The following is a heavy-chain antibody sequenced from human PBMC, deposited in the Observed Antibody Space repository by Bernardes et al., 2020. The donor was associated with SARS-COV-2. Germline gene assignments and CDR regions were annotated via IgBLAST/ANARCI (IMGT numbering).Heavy chain of an antibody. CDR2: IIGKTDGGTQ. CDR3: TTDLHDYGDLDY. D-gene: IGHD4-17*01. V-gene: IGHV3-15*01. Sequence: GGSLRPSCAATGSTFTNAWTSRARQAPGKALEWVGRIIGKTDGGTQDYAAPVKGRFTISRDDSKNTMYLQMNSLKTEDTAVYYCTTDLHDYGDLDYWGQGTLVTVSS. CDR1: GSTFTNAW. J-gene: IGHJ4*02.